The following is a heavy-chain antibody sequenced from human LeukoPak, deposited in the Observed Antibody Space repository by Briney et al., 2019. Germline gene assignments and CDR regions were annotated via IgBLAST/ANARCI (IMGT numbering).Heavy chain of an antibody. D-gene: IGHD3-10*01. CDR1: GGSFSGYY. V-gene: IGHV4-34*01. Sequence: ETLSLTCAVYGGSFSGYYWSWIRQPPGKGLEWIGEINHSGSTNYNPSLKSRVTISVDTSKNQFSLKLSSVTAADTAVYYCAREGLNMVRGVIPKEAWGWFDPWGQGTLVTVSS. CDR3: AREGLNMVRGVIPKEAWGWFDP. CDR2: INHSGST. J-gene: IGHJ5*02.